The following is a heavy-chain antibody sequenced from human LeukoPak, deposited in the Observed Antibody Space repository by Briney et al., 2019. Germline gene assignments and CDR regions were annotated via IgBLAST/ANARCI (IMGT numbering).Heavy chain of an antibody. V-gene: IGHV3-7*04. J-gene: IGHJ4*02. Sequence: GGSLRLSCAASGFTFSNNWMNWVRQAPGRGLEWVANIKQDGSETYYVDSVKGRFTISRDNAESSLFLQMNSLRAEDTAVYYCARGRGWLVDCWGQGTLVTVSS. CDR2: IKQDGSET. CDR3: ARGRGWLVDC. CDR1: GFTFSNNW. D-gene: IGHD6-19*01.